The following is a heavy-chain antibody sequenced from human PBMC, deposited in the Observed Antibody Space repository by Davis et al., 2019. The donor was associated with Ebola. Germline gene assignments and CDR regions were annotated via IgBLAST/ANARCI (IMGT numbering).Heavy chain of an antibody. V-gene: IGHV3-48*02. J-gene: IGHJ3*02. CDR1: AFSFSSYS. Sequence: PGGSLRLSCAASAFSFSSYSMNWVRQAPGKGLEWVSYISTSSSPIYYADSVKGRFTISRDNAKNSLYLQMNSLRDEDTAVYYCARDRGAIAARPSAFDMWGQGTMVTVSS. CDR3: ARDRGAIAARPSAFDM. D-gene: IGHD6-6*01. CDR2: ISTSSSPI.